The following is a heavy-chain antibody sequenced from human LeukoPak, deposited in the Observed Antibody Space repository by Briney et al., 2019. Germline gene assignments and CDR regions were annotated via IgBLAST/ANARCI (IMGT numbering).Heavy chain of an antibody. CDR1: GFTFSNAW. V-gene: IGHV3-15*01. CDR3: ARDLYYHGSGTLLIDY. CDR2: IKSKTDGGTT. Sequence: GGSLRLSCAASGFTFSNAWMSWVRQAPGKGLEWVGRIKSKTDGGTTDCAAPVKGRFTISRDDSKNTLYLQMNSLRAEDTAVYYCARDLYYHGSGTLLIDYWGQGTLVTVSS. D-gene: IGHD3-10*01. J-gene: IGHJ4*02.